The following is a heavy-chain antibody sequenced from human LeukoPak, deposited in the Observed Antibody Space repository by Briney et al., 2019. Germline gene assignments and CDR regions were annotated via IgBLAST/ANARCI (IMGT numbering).Heavy chain of an antibody. D-gene: IGHD3-10*01. V-gene: IGHV4-39*01. J-gene: IGHJ5*02. CDR1: GGSIRSSSYY. Sequence: SETLSLTCTVSGGSIRSSSYYWGWIRQPPGKGLEWIGSIYYSGSTYYNPSLKSRVTISVDTSKNQFSLKLSSVTAADTAMYYCARQGVYYGSGSWFDPWGQGTLVTVSS. CDR3: ARQGVYYGSGSWFDP. CDR2: IYYSGST.